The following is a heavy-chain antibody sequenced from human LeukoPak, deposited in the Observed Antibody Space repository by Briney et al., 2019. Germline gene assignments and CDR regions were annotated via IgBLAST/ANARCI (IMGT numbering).Heavy chain of an antibody. Sequence: SETLSLTCIVSGGSISRSNYHWGWIRQSPGKGLEWIGSIYYSGGTYYNPSLKSRVTISVDTSKNQFSLNLSSVTAADTAVYYCARPNGRELFAFDIWGRGTMVTVSS. CDR1: GGSISRSNYH. J-gene: IGHJ3*02. D-gene: IGHD1-26*01. V-gene: IGHV4-39*01. CDR2: IYYSGGT. CDR3: ARPNGRELFAFDI.